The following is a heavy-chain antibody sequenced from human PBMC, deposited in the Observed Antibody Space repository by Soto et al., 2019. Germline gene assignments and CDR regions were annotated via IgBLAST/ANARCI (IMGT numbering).Heavy chain of an antibody. Sequence: PSETLSLTCSVSGGSITGGSISRTTYYWGWMRQPPGKGLEWIASFFIGGTSSYNPSLKSRVTISLETSKSQISLRLTSVTAADTAVYYCARLGAYYQSLDPWGPGTLVTVSS. J-gene: IGHJ5*02. CDR1: GGSISRTTYY. D-gene: IGHD2-21*01. V-gene: IGHV4-39*07. CDR3: ARLGAYYQSLDP. CDR2: FFIGGTS.